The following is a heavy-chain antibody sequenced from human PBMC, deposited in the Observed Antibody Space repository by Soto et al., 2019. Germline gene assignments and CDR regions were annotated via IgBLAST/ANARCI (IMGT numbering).Heavy chain of an antibody. CDR2: INHSGST. CDR1: GGSFSGYY. D-gene: IGHD3-16*02. CDR3: ARGLGFYDYVWGSYRYNY. J-gene: IGHJ4*02. V-gene: IGHV4-34*01. Sequence: QVQLQQWGAGLLKPSETLSLTCAVYGGSFSGYYWSWIRQPPGKGLEWIGEINHSGSTNYNPSLKSRVTISVDTSKNQFSLKLRSVTAADTAVYYCARGLGFYDYVWGSYRYNYWGQGTLVTVSS.